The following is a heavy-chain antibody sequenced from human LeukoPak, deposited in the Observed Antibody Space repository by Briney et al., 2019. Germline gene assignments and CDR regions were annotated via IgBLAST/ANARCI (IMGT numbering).Heavy chain of an antibody. CDR1: GGTFSSYA. Sequence: ASVKVSCKAPGGTFSSYAISWVRQARGQGLEWMGRIIPILGIANYAQKFQGRVTITADKSTSTAYMELSSLRSEDTAVYYCARDLPHTDIVVVPAGYWGQGTLVTVSS. D-gene: IGHD2-2*01. V-gene: IGHV1-69*04. J-gene: IGHJ4*02. CDR3: ARDLPHTDIVVVPAGY. CDR2: IIPILGIA.